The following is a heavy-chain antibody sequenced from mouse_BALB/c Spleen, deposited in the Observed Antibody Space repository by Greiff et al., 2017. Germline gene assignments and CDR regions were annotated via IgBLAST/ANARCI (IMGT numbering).Heavy chain of an antibody. CDR2: IWAGGST. CDR1: GFSLTSYG. CDR3: ARGYGNYYAMDY. Sequence: VQRVESGPGLVAPSQSLSITCTVSGFSLTSYGVHWVRQPPGKGLEWLGVIWAGGSTNYNSALMSRLSISKDNSKSQVFLKMNSLQTDDTAMYYCARGYGNYYAMDYWGQGTSVTVSS. J-gene: IGHJ4*01. D-gene: IGHD2-1*01. V-gene: IGHV2-9*02.